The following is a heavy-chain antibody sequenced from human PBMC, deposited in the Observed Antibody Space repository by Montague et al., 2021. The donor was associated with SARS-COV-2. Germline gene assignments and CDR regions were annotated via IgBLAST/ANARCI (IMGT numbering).Heavy chain of an antibody. J-gene: IGHJ6*03. CDR3: ARDPLLTIFGGYYYYYMDV. Sequence: SLRLSCAASGFTFSSYTMHWVRQAPGKGLEWVSFLSYNGSNKYYVDSVKGRFTISRDNSKNTMFLQMNSLRAEDTAVYYCARDPLLTIFGGYYYYYMDVWGKGTTVTVSS. V-gene: IGHV3-30*04. D-gene: IGHD3-3*01. CDR2: LSYNGSNK. CDR1: GFTFSSYT.